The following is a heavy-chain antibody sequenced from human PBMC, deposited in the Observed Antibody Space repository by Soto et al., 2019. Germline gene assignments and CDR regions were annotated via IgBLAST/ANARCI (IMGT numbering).Heavy chain of an antibody. CDR3: ARAGIAAAGTGNDWFDP. D-gene: IGHD6-13*01. CDR1: GYTFTSYY. Sequence: ASVKVSCKXSGYTFTSYYMHWVRQAPGQGLEWMGIINPSGGSTSYAQKFQGRVTMTRDTSTSTVYMELSSLRSEDTAVYYCARAGIAAAGTGNDWFDPWGQGTLVTVSS. J-gene: IGHJ5*02. CDR2: INPSGGST. V-gene: IGHV1-46*01.